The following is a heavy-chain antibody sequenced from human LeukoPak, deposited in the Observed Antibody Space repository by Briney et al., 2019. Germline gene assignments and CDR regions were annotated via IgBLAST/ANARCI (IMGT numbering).Heavy chain of an antibody. V-gene: IGHV3-33*01. CDR3: TRERKSGIAAFDY. D-gene: IGHD6-13*01. CDR1: GFTFSSYG. Sequence: GGSLRLSCAASGFTFSSYGMHWVRQAPGKGLEWVAVIWYDGINKFYADSVRGRFTISRDNSKNTVYLQMNSLRAEDTAVYYCTRERKSGIAAFDYWGQGTLVTVSS. CDR2: IWYDGINK. J-gene: IGHJ4*02.